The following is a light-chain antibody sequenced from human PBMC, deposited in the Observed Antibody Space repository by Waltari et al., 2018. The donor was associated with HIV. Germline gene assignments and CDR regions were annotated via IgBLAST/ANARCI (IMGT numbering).Light chain of an antibody. Sequence: DVEENQYPLSLTVSPGESASISCRATESLRHSNGRDYLDWYVQRPGQTPRLLIYLASHRASGVPDRFVGLGSGTDFTLRINRVEAADAGTYFCLQNIRAPFAFGQGT. CDR3: LQNIRAPFA. CDR1: ESLRHSNGRDY. J-gene: IGKJ2*01. V-gene: IGKV2-28*01. CDR2: LAS.